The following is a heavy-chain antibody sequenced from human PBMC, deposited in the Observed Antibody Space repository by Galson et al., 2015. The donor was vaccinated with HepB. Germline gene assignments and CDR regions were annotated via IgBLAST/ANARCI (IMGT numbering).Heavy chain of an antibody. Sequence: SLRLSCAASGFTFSSYWMSWVRQAPGKGLEWVANIKQDGSEKYYVDSVKGRFTISRDNAKNSLYLQMNSLRAEDTAVYYCARSRMYYYDSSGYYSYWGQGTLVTVSS. CDR2: IKQDGSEK. CDR3: ARSRMYYYDSSGYYSY. J-gene: IGHJ4*02. CDR1: GFTFSSYW. V-gene: IGHV3-7*03. D-gene: IGHD3-22*01.